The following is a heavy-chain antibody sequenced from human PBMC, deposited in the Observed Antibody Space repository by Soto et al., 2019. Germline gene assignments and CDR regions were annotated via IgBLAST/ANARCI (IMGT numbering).Heavy chain of an antibody. CDR1: GFTFGDYA. J-gene: IGHJ4*02. D-gene: IGHD6-13*01. V-gene: IGHV3-49*03. Sequence: PGGSLRLSCTASGFTFGDYAMSWFRQAPGKGLEWVGFIRSKAYGGTTEYAASVKGRFTISRDDSKSIAYLQMNSLKTEDTAVYYCTCPDSSSWYALSTDYWGQGTLVTVSS. CDR2: IRSKAYGGTT. CDR3: TCPDSSSWYALSTDY.